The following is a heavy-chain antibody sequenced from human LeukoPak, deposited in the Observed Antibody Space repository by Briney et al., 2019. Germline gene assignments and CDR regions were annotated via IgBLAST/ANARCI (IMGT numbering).Heavy chain of an antibody. CDR1: GFTFSSYA. CDR3: AKRVGGNYYDTS. CDR2: ISGSGNIT. V-gene: IGHV3-23*01. J-gene: IGHJ4*02. D-gene: IGHD3-22*01. Sequence: GGSLRLSCAASGFTFSSYAMSWVRQAPGKGLEWVSAISGSGNITFYADPVKGRFTISRDNSKNTLSLQMNSLRAEDTAIYYCAKRVGGNYYDTSGGQGTLVTVSS.